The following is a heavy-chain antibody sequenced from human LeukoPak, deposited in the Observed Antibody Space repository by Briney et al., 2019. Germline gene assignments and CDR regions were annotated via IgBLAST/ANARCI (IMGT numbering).Heavy chain of an antibody. CDR1: AFTLNNYG. J-gene: IGHJ4*02. V-gene: IGHV3-23*01. CDR3: AKSLRYRYAECLED. D-gene: IGHD3-16*02. Sequence: GGSLRLSCTASAFTLNNYGMNWVRQAPGKGLEWVSGISDSGDSTYYADSVKGRFTISIDSSKNTVSLQMSSLRAEDTAVYYCAKSLRYRYAECLEDWGQGTLATVSS. CDR2: ISDSGDST.